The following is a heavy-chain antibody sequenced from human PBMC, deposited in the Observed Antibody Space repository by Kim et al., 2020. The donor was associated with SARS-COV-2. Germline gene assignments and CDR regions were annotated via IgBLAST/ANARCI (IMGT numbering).Heavy chain of an antibody. CDR2: IKKDGSEK. V-gene: IGHV3-7*01. Sequence: GGSLRLSCVVSGFNFNNYWMSWVRQAPGKGLEWVANIKKDGSEKYYVDSVKDRFTISRDNAKNSLWLQMNSLRVEDTAVYYCARGGKFFYDSSGYQDDYWGQGTLVTVSS. CDR1: GFNFNNYW. J-gene: IGHJ4*02. D-gene: IGHD3-22*01. CDR3: ARGGKFFYDSSGYQDDY.